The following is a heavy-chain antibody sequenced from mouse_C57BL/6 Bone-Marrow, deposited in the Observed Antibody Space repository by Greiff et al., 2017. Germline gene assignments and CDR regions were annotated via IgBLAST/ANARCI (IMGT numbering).Heavy chain of an antibody. D-gene: IGHD2-12*01. J-gene: IGHJ4*01. CDR3: VRQRPLSMDY. Sequence: EVQLVESGGGLVQPKGSLKLSCAASGFSFNPYAMNWVRQAPGKGLEWVARIRSKSNNYATYYADSVKDRFTISRDDSESMLYLQMNNLKTEDTAMYYCVRQRPLSMDYWGQGTSVTVSS. CDR2: IRSKSNNYAT. V-gene: IGHV10-1*01. CDR1: GFSFNPYA.